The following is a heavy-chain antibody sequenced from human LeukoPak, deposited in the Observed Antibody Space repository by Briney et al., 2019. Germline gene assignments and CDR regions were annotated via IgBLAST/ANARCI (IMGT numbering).Heavy chain of an antibody. CDR2: IKQDGSEK. Sequence: GGSLRLSCAASGFTFSSYWMSWVRQAPGKGLEWVANIKQDGSEKYYVDSVKGRFTIARDNAKNSLYLQMNSLRAEDTAVYYCARAYSGYDSYFDYWGQGTLVTVSS. CDR3: ARAYSGYDSYFDY. V-gene: IGHV3-7*01. D-gene: IGHD5-12*01. J-gene: IGHJ4*02. CDR1: GFTFSSYW.